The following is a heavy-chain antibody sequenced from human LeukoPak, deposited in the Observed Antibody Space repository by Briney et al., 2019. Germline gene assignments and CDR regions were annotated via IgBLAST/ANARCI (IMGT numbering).Heavy chain of an antibody. Sequence: SETLSLTCTVSGGSISSYYWSWIRQPPGKGLEWIGYIYYSGSTNYNPSLKSRVTISVDTSKNQFSLKLSSVTAADTAVYYCARPDISGWTYYFDYWGQGTLVTVSS. CDR2: IYYSGST. CDR1: GGSISSYY. CDR3: ARPDISGWTYYFDY. V-gene: IGHV4-59*08. J-gene: IGHJ4*02. D-gene: IGHD6-19*01.